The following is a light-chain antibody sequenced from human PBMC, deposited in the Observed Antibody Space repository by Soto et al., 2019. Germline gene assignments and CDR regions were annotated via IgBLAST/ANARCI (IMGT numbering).Light chain of an antibody. CDR3: SSYAGSNNYV. CDR1: SSDVGGYNY. CDR2: EVT. V-gene: IGLV2-8*01. J-gene: IGLJ1*01. Sequence: QSALTQPPSASGSPGQSVTISCTGTSSDVGGYNYVSWYQQHPGKAPKVMIYEVTKRPSGVPDRFSGSKSGNTASLTVSGLQGEDEADYYCSSYAGSNNYVFGTGTQLTVL.